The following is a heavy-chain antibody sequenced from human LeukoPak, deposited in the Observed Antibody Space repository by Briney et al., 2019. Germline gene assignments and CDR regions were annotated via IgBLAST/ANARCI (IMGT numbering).Heavy chain of an antibody. CDR3: ARDREEFNCGGDCYSSGWFDP. D-gene: IGHD2-21*01. Sequence: GASVKVSCKAFGYTFTSYGISWVRQAPGQGLEWMGWISAYNGNTNYAQKLQGRVTMTTDTSTSTAYMELRSLRSDDTAVYYCARDREEFNCGGDCYSSGWFDPWGQGTLVTVSS. CDR2: ISAYNGNT. J-gene: IGHJ5*02. V-gene: IGHV1-18*01. CDR1: GYTFTSYG.